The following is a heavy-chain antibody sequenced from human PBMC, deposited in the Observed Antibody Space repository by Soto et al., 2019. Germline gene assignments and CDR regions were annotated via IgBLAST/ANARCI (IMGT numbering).Heavy chain of an antibody. J-gene: IGHJ6*02. CDR1: GFTVSSNY. D-gene: IGHD2-2*01. CDR2: IYSGGST. Sequence: GGSLRLSCAASGFTVSSNYMSWVRQAPGKGLEWVSVIYSGGSTYYADSVKGRFTISRDNSKNTLYLQMNSLRAEDTAVYYCARVDVVVPAARWYYYYYGMDVWGQGTTVTVSS. CDR3: ARVDVVVPAARWYYYYYGMDV. V-gene: IGHV3-53*01.